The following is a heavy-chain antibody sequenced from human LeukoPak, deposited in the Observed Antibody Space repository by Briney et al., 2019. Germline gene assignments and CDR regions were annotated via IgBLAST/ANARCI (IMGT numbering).Heavy chain of an antibody. D-gene: IGHD3-10*01. V-gene: IGHV1-3*01. J-gene: IGHJ4*02. CDR2: INAGNGNT. CDR3: ARDIQDGSGSYYRGDD. Sequence: GASVKVSCKASGYTFTSYAMLWVRQAPGQRLEWMGWINAGNGNTKYSQKFQGRVTITRDTSASTAYMELSSLRSEDTAVYYCARDIQDGSGSYYRGDDWGQGTLVTVSS. CDR1: GYTFTSYA.